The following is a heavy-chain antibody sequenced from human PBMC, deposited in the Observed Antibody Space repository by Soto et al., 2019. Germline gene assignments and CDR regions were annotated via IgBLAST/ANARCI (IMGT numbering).Heavy chain of an antibody. CDR3: ARHSIDYYRSAYYMDV. J-gene: IGHJ6*03. V-gene: IGHV4-59*08. CDR1: GGSISSYY. CDR2: IYNSGST. Sequence: NPSETLSLTCTVSGGSISSYYWSWIRQPPGKGLEWIGYIYNSGSTNYNPSLKSRVTISIDTSKNQFSLKVSSVTAADTAVYYCARHSIDYYRSAYYMDVWGKGTTVTVSS. D-gene: IGHD3-10*01.